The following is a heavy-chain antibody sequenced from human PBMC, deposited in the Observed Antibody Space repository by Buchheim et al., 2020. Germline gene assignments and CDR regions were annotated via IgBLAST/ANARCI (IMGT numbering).Heavy chain of an antibody. D-gene: IGHD3-3*01. CDR1: GGSFSGYY. J-gene: IGHJ4*02. CDR2: INHSGST. V-gene: IGHV4-34*01. CDR3: ARVPLFGVVTYYFDY. Sequence: QVQLQQWGAGLLKPSETLSLTCAVYGGSFSGYYWSWIRQPPGKGLEWIGEINHSGSTNYNPSLKSRVTISVDTSKNQFSLKLSSVTAADTAVYYCARVPLFGVVTYYFDYWGQETL.